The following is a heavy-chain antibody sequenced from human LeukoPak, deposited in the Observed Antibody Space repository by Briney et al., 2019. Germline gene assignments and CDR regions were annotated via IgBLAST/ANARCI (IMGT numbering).Heavy chain of an antibody. D-gene: IGHD2-2*02. Sequence: GGSLRLSCAASGFTFSSYSMNWVRQAPGKGLEWVSSISSSSSYIYYADSVKGRFTISRDNAKNSLYLQMNSLRAEDTAVYYWAKDRAYCSSTSCYRDYWGQGTLVTVSS. J-gene: IGHJ4*02. V-gene: IGHV3-21*04. CDR2: ISSSSSYI. CDR1: GFTFSSYS. CDR3: AKDRAYCSSTSCYRDY.